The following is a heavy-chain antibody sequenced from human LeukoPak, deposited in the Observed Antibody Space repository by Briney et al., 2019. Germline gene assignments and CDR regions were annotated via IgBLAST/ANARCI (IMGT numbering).Heavy chain of an antibody. CDR3: ASTTTLRNYDFWSGYSDAFDI. CDR1: GFTVSSNY. V-gene: IGHV3-66*01. D-gene: IGHD3-3*01. CDR2: IYSGGST. J-gene: IGHJ3*02. Sequence: GGSLRLSCAASGFTVSSNYMSWVRQAPGKGLEWVSFIYSGGSTYYADSVKGRFTISRDNSKNTLYLQMNSLRAEDTAVYYCASTTTLRNYDFWSGYSDAFDIWGQGTMVTVSS.